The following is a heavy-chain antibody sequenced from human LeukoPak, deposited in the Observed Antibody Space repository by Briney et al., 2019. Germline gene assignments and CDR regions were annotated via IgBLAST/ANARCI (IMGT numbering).Heavy chain of an antibody. D-gene: IGHD2-2*01. J-gene: IGHJ5*02. Sequence: GGSLRLSCAASGFTFSSYAMSWVRQAPGKGLEWVSAISGSGGSTYYADSVKGRFTISRDNSKSTLYLQMNSLRAEDTAVYYCAKDPSVVPAANWFDPWGQGTLVTVSS. CDR1: GFTFSSYA. V-gene: IGHV3-23*01. CDR2: ISGSGGST. CDR3: AKDPSVVPAANWFDP.